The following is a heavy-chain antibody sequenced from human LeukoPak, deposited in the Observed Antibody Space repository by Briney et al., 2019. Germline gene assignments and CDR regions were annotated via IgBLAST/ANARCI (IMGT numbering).Heavy chain of an antibody. Sequence: ASVKVSCKASGYTFTSYDINWVRQATGQGLEWIGWMNPNSGNTGYAQKFQGRVTMTRNTSISTAYMELSSLRSEDTAVYYCARGLNGLLWFGESDYWGQGTLVTVSS. CDR2: MNPNSGNT. D-gene: IGHD3-10*01. CDR3: ARGLNGLLWFGESDY. CDR1: GYTFTSYD. J-gene: IGHJ4*02. V-gene: IGHV1-8*01.